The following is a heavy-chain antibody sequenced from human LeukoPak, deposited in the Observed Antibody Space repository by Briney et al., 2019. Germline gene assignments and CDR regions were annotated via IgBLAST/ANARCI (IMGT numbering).Heavy chain of an antibody. CDR3: AKGGYYFDY. V-gene: IGHV3-30*02. CDR1: GLTFSSFG. CDR2: IRYDASTE. D-gene: IGHD3-16*01. J-gene: IGHJ4*02. Sequence: GGSLRLSCAAPGLTFSSFGMHWVRQAPGKGLEWVAFIRYDASTEYYADSAKGRFTISRYNSKNTLYLQMNSLRPEDTAVYYCAKGGYYFDYWGQGTPVTVSS.